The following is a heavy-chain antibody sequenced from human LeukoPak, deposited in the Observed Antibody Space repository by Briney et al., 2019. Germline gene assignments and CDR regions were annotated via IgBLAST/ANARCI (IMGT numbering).Heavy chain of an antibody. J-gene: IGHJ4*02. Sequence: GGSLRLSCAASGFTFRTYWMSWVRQAPGKGLEWVANTKQDGSEKYYLDSVKGRFTISRDNAKNSLYLQMNSLRAEDTAVYFCTREAAAGIDYWGQGTLVTVSS. CDR3: TREAAAGIDY. CDR2: TKQDGSEK. CDR1: GFTFRTYW. D-gene: IGHD6-13*01. V-gene: IGHV3-7*01.